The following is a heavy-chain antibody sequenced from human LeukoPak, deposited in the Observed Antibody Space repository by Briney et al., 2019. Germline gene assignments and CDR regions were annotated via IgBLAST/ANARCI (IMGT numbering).Heavy chain of an antibody. V-gene: IGHV1-2*02. CDR1: GHTFTGYY. D-gene: IGHD4-17*01. CDR2: INPNSGGT. Sequence: GASVKVSCKASGHTFTGYYIHWVRQAPGQGLEWMGWINPNSGGTDYAQKFQGRVTMTRDTSISTAYMELSRLRSDDTAVYYCARGDDNGDYEAIDWGQGTLVTVSS. J-gene: IGHJ4*02. CDR3: ARGDDNGDYEAID.